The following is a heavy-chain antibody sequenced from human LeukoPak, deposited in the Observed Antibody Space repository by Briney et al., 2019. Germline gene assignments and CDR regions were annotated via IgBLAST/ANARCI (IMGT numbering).Heavy chain of an antibody. D-gene: IGHD6-6*01. J-gene: IGHJ4*02. CDR1: GFTFSTYN. V-gene: IGHV3-74*01. CDR3: ARGPNSNWSGLDF. CDR2: ISPTGSTT. Sequence: GGSLRLSCAASGFTFSTYNMNWARQLPGKGLVWDSRISPTGSTTSYADSVKGRFTVSRDNAKNTLYLQVNNLRAEDTAVYYCARGPNSNWSGLDFWGQGTLLTVSS.